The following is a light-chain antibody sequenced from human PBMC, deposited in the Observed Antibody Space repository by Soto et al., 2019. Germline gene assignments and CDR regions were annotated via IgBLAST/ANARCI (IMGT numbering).Light chain of an antibody. CDR3: QQYNSRLS. J-gene: IGKJ4*01. V-gene: IGKV1-33*01. Sequence: DIQMTQSPSSLSASEGDRVTITCPSSHDVSRNLNWFQQKPGEAPQLLIYDASNLERGVPSRFSGSGSGTDFTLTISSLQPEDVATYYCQQYNSRLSFGGGTEVELK. CDR1: HDVSRN. CDR2: DAS.